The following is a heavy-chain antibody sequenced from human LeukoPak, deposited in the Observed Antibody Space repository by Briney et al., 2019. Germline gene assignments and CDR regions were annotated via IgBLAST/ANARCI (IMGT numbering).Heavy chain of an antibody. CDR2: IIPIFGTA. Sequence: SVKVSCKASGGTFSSYAISWVRQAPGQGLEWMGGIIPIFGTANYAQKFQGRVTITADKSTSTAYMELSSLRSDDTAVYYCAVVSRGPFDAFDIWGQGTMVTVSS. CDR3: AVVSRGPFDAFDI. CDR1: GGTFSSYA. D-gene: IGHD2-15*01. V-gene: IGHV1-69*06. J-gene: IGHJ3*02.